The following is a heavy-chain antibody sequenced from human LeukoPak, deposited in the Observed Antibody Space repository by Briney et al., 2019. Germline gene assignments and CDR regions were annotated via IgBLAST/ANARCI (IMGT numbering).Heavy chain of an antibody. Sequence: GGSLRLSCAASGFTFSSYAMHWVRQAPGKGLEWVAVISSDGSNKYYADSVKGRFTISRDNSKNTLYLQMNSLRAEDTAVYYCAREGNSYDYGDYVISDDAFDIWGQGTMVTVSS. V-gene: IGHV3-30-3*01. CDR1: GFTFSSYA. D-gene: IGHD4-17*01. J-gene: IGHJ3*02. CDR3: AREGNSYDYGDYVISDDAFDI. CDR2: ISSDGSNK.